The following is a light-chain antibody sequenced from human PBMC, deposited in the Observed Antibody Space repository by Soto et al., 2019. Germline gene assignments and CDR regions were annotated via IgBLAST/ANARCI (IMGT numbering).Light chain of an antibody. CDR2: GVT. CDR3: CSHGGRHSYV. J-gene: IGLJ1*01. CDR1: SSVVGGYDY. Sequence: QSALTQPRSVSGSPGQSVTISCTGTSSVVGGYDYVSWYQQHPGKAPKLMIYGVTKRPSGVPDRFSGSKSGNTASLTISGLQAEDESDYYCCSHGGRHSYVFGTGTKVTV. V-gene: IGLV2-11*01.